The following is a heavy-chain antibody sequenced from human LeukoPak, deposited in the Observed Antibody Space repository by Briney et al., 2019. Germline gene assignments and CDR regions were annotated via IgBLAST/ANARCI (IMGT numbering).Heavy chain of an antibody. D-gene: IGHD6-13*01. V-gene: IGHV3-23*01. J-gene: IGHJ6*02. CDR2: ISGSGGST. CDR3: AREGPDSSSWYQEDPYGMDV. Sequence: GGSLRLSCAASGFTFSSYAMSWVRQAPGKGLEWVSAISGSGGSTYYADSVKGRFTISRDNSKNTLYLQMNSLRAEDTAVYYCAREGPDSSSWYQEDPYGMDVWGQGTTVTVSS. CDR1: GFTFSSYA.